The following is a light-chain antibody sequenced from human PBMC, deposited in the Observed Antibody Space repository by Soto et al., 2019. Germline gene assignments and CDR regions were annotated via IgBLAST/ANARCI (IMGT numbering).Light chain of an antibody. J-gene: IGLJ3*02. CDR1: NSDVGGYDF. CDR3: CSYAKSDSWV. Sequence: QSALTQPASVSGPPGLSITISCTGTNSDVGGYDFVSWYQQHPFKAPKLSIYDVTNRPSGISNRFSGSKSGNTASLTISGLQVEDEADYYCCSYAKSDSWVFGGGTKLTVL. CDR2: DVT. V-gene: IGLV2-14*03.